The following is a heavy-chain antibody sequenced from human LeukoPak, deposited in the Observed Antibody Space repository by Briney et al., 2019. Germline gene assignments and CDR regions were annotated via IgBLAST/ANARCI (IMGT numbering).Heavy chain of an antibody. V-gene: IGHV3-23*01. CDR1: GFIFSSHA. Sequence: PGGSLRLSCAASGFIFSSHAMSWVRQAPGKGLEWVSGISGDGGSGTSGSTYYAESVKGRFTISRDNSKNTLYLQMNSLRAEDTAEYYCAKEGGYSSSWVYYYGMDVWGQGTTVTVSS. CDR2: ISGDGGSGTSGST. J-gene: IGHJ6*02. D-gene: IGHD6-13*01. CDR3: AKEGGYSSSWVYYYGMDV.